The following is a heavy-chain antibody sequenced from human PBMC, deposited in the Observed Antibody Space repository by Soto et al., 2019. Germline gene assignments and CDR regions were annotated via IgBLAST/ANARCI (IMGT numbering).Heavy chain of an antibody. D-gene: IGHD2-2*02. CDR2: INAGNGNT. CDR1: GYTFTSYA. J-gene: IGHJ4*02. Sequence: KVSCKASGYTFTSYAMHWVRQAPGQRLEWMGWINAGNGNTKYSQKFQGRVTITRDTSASTAYMELSSLRSEDTAVYYCAKSATVPAAIAYWGQGTLVTVSS. CDR3: AKSATVPAAIAY. V-gene: IGHV1-3*01.